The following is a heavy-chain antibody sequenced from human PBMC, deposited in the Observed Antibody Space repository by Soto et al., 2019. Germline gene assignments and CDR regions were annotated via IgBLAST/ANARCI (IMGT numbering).Heavy chain of an antibody. CDR1: GYTFTIYG. CDR2: ISAYNGNT. J-gene: IGHJ1*01. CDR3: ARARYDSSGYVYFQH. V-gene: IGHV1-18*04. D-gene: IGHD3-22*01. Sequence: ASVKVSCTAYGYTFTIYGISWVRQSPVQGLEWMGWISAYNGNTNYAQKLQGRVTMTTDTSTSTAYMELRSLRSDDTAGYYCARARYDSSGYVYFQHWGQGTLVTVSS.